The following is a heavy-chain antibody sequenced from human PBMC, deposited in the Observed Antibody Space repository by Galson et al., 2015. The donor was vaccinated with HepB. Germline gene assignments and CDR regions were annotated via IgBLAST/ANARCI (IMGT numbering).Heavy chain of an antibody. V-gene: IGHV3-53*04. CDR2: IYSGGRT. J-gene: IGHJ4*02. D-gene: IGHD6-19*01. CDR3: ARSRSGWYHYFDY. CDR1: GFTVSGNY. Sequence: SLRLSCAASGFTVSGNYMSWVRQAPGKGLEWVLVIYSGGRTYYADSVKGRFTISTHNPKNTLYLQMNSLRAEDTAVYYCARSRSGWYHYFDYWGQGTLVTVSS.